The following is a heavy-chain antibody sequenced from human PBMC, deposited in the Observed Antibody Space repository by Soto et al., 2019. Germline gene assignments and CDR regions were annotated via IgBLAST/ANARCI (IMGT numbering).Heavy chain of an antibody. CDR2: IYYSGST. CDR1: GGSISSGDYY. D-gene: IGHD3-22*01. J-gene: IGHJ4*02. Sequence: PSETLSLTCTVSGGSISSGDYYWSWIRQPPGKGLEWIGYIYYSGSTYYNPSLKSRVTISVDTSKNQFSLKLSSVTAADTAVYYCARDLQGSGYYYDYWGQGTLVTVPQ. CDR3: ARDLQGSGYYYDY. V-gene: IGHV4-30-4*01.